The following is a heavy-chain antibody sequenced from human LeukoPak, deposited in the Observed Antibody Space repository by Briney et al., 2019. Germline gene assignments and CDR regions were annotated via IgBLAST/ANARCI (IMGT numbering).Heavy chain of an antibody. J-gene: IGHJ4*02. CDR2: ISGSGGST. V-gene: IGHV3-23*01. D-gene: IGHD5-24*01. CDR1: GFTFSNYA. Sequence: GGSLRLSCAASGFTFSNYAMSWVRQAPGKGLEWVSVISGSGGSTYYADSVKGRFTISRDNSKNTLYLQMNSLRAEDTAVYYCAKVILEMATVSYFDCWGQGTLVTVSS. CDR3: AKVILEMATVSYFDC.